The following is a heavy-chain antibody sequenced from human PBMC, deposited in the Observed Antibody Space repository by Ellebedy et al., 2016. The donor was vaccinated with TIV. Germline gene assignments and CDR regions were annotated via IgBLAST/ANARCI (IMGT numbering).Heavy chain of an antibody. Sequence: SGPTLVKPTATLTLTCTVSGFSLSNARMGVSWIRQPPGKALEWLAHIFSNDEKSYSTSLKSRLTISKDTSKSQVVLTMTNMDPVDTATYYCALIKSGGWFDPWGQGTLVTVSS. CDR2: IFSNDEK. CDR3: ALIKSGGWFDP. J-gene: IGHJ5*02. V-gene: IGHV2-26*01. CDR1: GFSLSNARMG. D-gene: IGHD3-3*01.